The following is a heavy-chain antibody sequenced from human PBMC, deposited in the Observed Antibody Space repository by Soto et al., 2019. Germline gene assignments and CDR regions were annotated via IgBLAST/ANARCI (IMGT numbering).Heavy chain of an antibody. D-gene: IGHD3-10*01. CDR3: ARDRGSMAHDYYSTARDA. J-gene: IGHJ6*04. CDR2: IRGFSPYT. Sequence: EVQLVESGGGLVKPGGSLRLSCISSGFTFRTYTMNWVRQAPGKGLEWVSGIRGFSPYTFYAESVKGRFTISRDNAKNSLYTKMNSLRAENTAVYYCARDRGSMAHDYYSTARDAGAKGTPVTVSS. V-gene: IGHV3-21*01. CDR1: GFTFRTYT.